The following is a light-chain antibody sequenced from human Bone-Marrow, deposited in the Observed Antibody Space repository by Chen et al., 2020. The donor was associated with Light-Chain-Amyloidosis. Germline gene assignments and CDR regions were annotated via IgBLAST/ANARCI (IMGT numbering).Light chain of an antibody. V-gene: IGLV1-51*01. CDR1: NSNIGSNF. Sequence: QSVLTQPPSVSAAPGQKVTLSCSGGNSNIGSNFVSWYQQVPGAAPKLLIYDNDKRPSDIPARFTGSKSGTSATLGITGLQTGDEADYYCGTWDSGLSAGANWVFGGGTKLTVL. CDR2: DND. J-gene: IGLJ3*02. CDR3: GTWDSGLSAGANWV.